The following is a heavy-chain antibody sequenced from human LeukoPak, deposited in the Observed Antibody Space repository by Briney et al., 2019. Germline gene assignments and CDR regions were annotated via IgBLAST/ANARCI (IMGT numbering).Heavy chain of an antibody. CDR2: ISWNTSSI. CDR1: GFTFDDNA. V-gene: IGHV3-9*01. J-gene: IGHJ4*02. D-gene: IGHD3-22*01. Sequence: GRSLRLSCAASGFTFDDNAMHWVRQAPGKGLEWVSGISWNTSSIGYADSVKGRFTISRDNAKNSLYLQMNSLRAEDTALYYCAKANYYDSSGYYSYWGQGTLVTVSS. CDR3: AKANYYDSSGYYSY.